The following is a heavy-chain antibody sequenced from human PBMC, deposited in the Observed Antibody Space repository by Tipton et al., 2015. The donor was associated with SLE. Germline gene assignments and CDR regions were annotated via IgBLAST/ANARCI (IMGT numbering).Heavy chain of an antibody. CDR3: AVAVVPAGMDV. D-gene: IGHD2-15*01. Sequence: LRLSCAASGFTFDDYAMHWVRQPPGKGLEWIGYIYYSGSTNYNPSLKSRVTISVDTSKNQFSLKLSSVTAADTAVYYCAVAVVPAGMDVWGQGTTVTVSS. J-gene: IGHJ6*02. V-gene: IGHV4-59*01. CDR2: IYYSGST. CDR1: GFTFDDYA.